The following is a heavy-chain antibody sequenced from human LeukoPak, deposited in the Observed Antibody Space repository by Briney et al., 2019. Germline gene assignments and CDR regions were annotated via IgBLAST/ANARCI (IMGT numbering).Heavy chain of an antibody. CDR1: GGSIRSYY. Sequence: SETLSLTCTDSGGSIRSYYWSCIRQPPGKGLEWIAYIYYSGSTNYNPSLKSRVTISVDTSKNQFSLKLSSVTAADTAVYYCARVYYSNSYDYWYFDLWGRGTLVTVSS. CDR3: ARVYYSNSYDYWYFDL. D-gene: IGHD6-13*01. J-gene: IGHJ2*01. CDR2: IYYSGST. V-gene: IGHV4-59*01.